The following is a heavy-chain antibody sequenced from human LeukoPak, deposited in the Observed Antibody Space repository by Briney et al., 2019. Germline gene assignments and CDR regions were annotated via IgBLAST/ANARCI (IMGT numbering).Heavy chain of an antibody. J-gene: IGHJ4*02. CDR2: ISSNGGST. Sequence: GGSLRLSCAASGLTFSSYAMHWVRQAPGKGLEYVSAISSNGGSTYYANSVKGRFTISRDNSKNTLYLQMGSLRAEDMAVYYCARVQLERHPGGFDYWGQGTLVTVSS. CDR1: GLTFSSYA. V-gene: IGHV3-64*01. CDR3: ARVQLERHPGGFDY. D-gene: IGHD1-1*01.